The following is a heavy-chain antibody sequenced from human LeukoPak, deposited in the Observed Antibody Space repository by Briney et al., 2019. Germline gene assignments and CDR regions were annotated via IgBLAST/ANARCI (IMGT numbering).Heavy chain of an antibody. Sequence: GASVKVSCKASGYTFTGYYMHWVRQAPGQGLEWMGWINPNSGGTNYAQKLQGRVTMTTDTSTSTAYMELRSLRSDDTAVYYCARERGYYDGSGPPEIDYWGQGTLVTVSS. D-gene: IGHD3-22*01. V-gene: IGHV1-2*02. CDR3: ARERGYYDGSGPPEIDY. CDR2: INPNSGGT. CDR1: GYTFTGYY. J-gene: IGHJ4*02.